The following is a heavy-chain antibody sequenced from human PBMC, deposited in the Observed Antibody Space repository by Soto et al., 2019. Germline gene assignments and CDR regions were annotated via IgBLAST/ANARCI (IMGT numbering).Heavy chain of an antibody. Sequence: GASVKVSFKASGGTFSSYAISWLRQAPGQGLEWMGGIIPIFGTANYAQKFQGRVTITADESTSTAYMELSSLRSGDTAVYYCARGPPTVTTLESYFDYWGQGTLVTVSS. D-gene: IGHD4-17*01. J-gene: IGHJ4*02. V-gene: IGHV1-69*13. CDR1: GGTFSSYA. CDR2: IIPIFGTA. CDR3: ARGPPTVTTLESYFDY.